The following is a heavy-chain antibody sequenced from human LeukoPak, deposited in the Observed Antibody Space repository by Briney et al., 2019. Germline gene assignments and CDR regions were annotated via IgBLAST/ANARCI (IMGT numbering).Heavy chain of an antibody. D-gene: IGHD3-22*01. J-gene: IGHJ4*02. CDR3: AHRIPGYDSSGYYYWTFDY. Sequence: SGPTLVNPTQTLTLTRTFSGFSLSTSGLGVGWFRQPPGKALEWLALIYWNDDERYSPSLKSRLTITKDTSKNQVVLTMTNMDPVDTATYYCAHRIPGYDSSGYYYWTFDYWGQGTLVTVSS. CDR1: GFSLSTSGLG. CDR2: IYWNDDE. V-gene: IGHV2-5*01.